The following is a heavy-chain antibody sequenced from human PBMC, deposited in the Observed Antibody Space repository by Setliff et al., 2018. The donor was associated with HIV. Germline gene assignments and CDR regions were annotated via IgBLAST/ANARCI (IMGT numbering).Heavy chain of an antibody. J-gene: IGHJ6*02. Sequence: SETLSLTCAVYGGSFSGYYWSWIRQPPGKGLEWIGEINHSGSTDYNPSLKSRVTISVDTSKNQFSLKLSSVIAADTAVYYCARIFGDQGYYYGMDVWGQGTTVTVSS. V-gene: IGHV4-34*01. CDR2: INHSGST. CDR1: GGSFSGYY. D-gene: IGHD3-3*01. CDR3: ARIFGDQGYYYGMDV.